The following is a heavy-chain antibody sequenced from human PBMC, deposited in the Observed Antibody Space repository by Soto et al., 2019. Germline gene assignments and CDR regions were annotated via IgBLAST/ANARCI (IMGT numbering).Heavy chain of an antibody. CDR3: ARKYYGDYFDY. CDR1: GGSISSYY. Sequence: SETLSLTCTVSGGSISSYYWSWIRQPPGKGLEWIGYIYYSGSTNYNPSLKSRVTISVDTSKNQFSLKLSSVTAADTAVYYCARKYYGDYFDYWGQGTLVTVSS. CDR2: IYYSGST. J-gene: IGHJ4*02. D-gene: IGHD4-17*01. V-gene: IGHV4-59*08.